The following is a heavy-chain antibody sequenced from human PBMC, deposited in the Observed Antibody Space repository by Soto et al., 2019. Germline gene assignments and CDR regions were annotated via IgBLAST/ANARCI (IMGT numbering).Heavy chain of an antibody. CDR2: ITGSGTFM. CDR1: GFTFRGYS. J-gene: IGHJ6*02. V-gene: IGHV3-21*02. Sequence: EVQLAESGGGLVKPGESLKLSCAASGFTFRGYSMAWXXXTXXXXLEWLSSITGSGTFMYYADSVRGRFTISRDNAXXXXXXXXXXXXXXXXXXXXXXXXXXXXXXXXXXGGLDVWGQGTTVTVSS. D-gene: IGHD6-25*01. CDR3: XXXXXXXXXXXXXGGLDV.